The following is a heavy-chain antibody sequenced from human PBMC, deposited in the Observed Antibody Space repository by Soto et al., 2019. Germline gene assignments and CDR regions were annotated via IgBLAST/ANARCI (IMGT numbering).Heavy chain of an antibody. CDR3: ARVPDGRLNWFNP. J-gene: IGHJ5*02. CDR1: GGSISSNLYS. Sequence: PSETLSLTCGVSGGSISSNLYSWSWIRQPRGNGLEWIGDIHHSESTHYNPSLESRVTISVDRSRNQFSLRLTSVTAADTAVYYCARVPDGRLNWFNPWGPGILVTGSS. V-gene: IGHV4-30-2*01. D-gene: IGHD1-26*01. CDR2: IHHSEST.